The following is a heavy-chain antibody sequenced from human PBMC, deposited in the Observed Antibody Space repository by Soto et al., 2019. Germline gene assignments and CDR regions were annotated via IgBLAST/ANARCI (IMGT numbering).Heavy chain of an antibody. CDR2: TSYDGNNK. J-gene: IGHJ4*02. D-gene: IGHD3-16*01. Sequence: QLQLVESGGGVVQPGTSLRLSCTASGFMFKSYVMHWVRQAPGKGLEWVALTSYDGNNKYYGGSVKGRFTVSRDNSKNTLHLQMDSLIPEDTALYYCARWGTTGGFDLWGQGTLVSVSS. CDR1: GFMFKSYV. CDR3: ARWGTTGGFDL. V-gene: IGHV3-30*19.